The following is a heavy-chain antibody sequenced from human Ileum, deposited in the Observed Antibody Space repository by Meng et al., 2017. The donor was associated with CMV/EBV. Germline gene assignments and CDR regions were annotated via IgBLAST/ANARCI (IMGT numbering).Heavy chain of an antibody. D-gene: IGHD4-11*01. CDR2: IYSSGII. CDR1: GGSINSFY. V-gene: IGHV4-4*07. CDR3: ARLQAWDWFDP. J-gene: IGHJ5*02. Sequence: QVQLQESGPGLVKPSETLSLTCSVSGGSINSFYWSWIRQPAGKGLEWIGRIYSSGIINYNPSLKSRVTVSVDTSKNQFSLKVNSVTAADTAVYYCARLQAWDWFDPWGQGTLVTVSS.